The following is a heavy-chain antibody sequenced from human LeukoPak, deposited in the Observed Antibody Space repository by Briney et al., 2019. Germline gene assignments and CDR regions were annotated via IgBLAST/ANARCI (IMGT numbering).Heavy chain of an antibody. Sequence: GGSLRLSCAASGFTFSSYYMSWVRQAPGKGLEWVANIKQDGGAKFYMDSVKGRFTISRDNAKNSLYLQMNSLRAEDTAVFYCARQDTYYYYMDVWGKGTTVTVSS. CDR2: IKQDGGAK. V-gene: IGHV3-7*01. CDR1: GFTFSSYY. J-gene: IGHJ6*03. CDR3: ARQDTYYYYMDV.